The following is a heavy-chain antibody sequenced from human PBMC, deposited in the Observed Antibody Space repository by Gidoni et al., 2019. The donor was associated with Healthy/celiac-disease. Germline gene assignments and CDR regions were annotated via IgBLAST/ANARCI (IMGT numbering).Heavy chain of an antibody. Sequence: EVQLLESGGGLVQPGGSLRLSCAASGFTFSSYAMSWVRQSPGKGLEWVSAISGSGGSTYYADSVKGRFTISRDNSKNTLYLQMNSLRAEDTAVYYCARWTITEYGMDVWGQGTTVTVSS. CDR3: ARWTITEYGMDV. V-gene: IGHV3-23*01. D-gene: IGHD1-20*01. CDR2: ISGSGGST. CDR1: GFTFSSYA. J-gene: IGHJ6*02.